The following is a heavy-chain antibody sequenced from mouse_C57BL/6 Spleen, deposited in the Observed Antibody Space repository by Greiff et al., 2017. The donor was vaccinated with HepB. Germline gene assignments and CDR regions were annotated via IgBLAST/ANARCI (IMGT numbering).Heavy chain of an antibody. CDR2: INPNNGGT. CDR1: GYTFTDYN. V-gene: IGHV1-22*01. Sequence: EVKLQESGPELVKPGASVKMSCKASGYTFTDYNMHWVKQSHGKSLEWIGYINPNNGGTSYNQKFKGKATLTVNKSSSTAYMELRSLTSEDSAVYYCARTNWDEAWFAYWGQGTLVTVSA. D-gene: IGHD4-1*01. J-gene: IGHJ3*01. CDR3: ARTNWDEAWFAY.